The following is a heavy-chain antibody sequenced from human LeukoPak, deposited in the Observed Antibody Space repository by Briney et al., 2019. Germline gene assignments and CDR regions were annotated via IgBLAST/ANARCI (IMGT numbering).Heavy chain of an antibody. Sequence: SGGSLRLSCAASGFTFSSYEMNWVRQAPGKGLEWVSAISGSGGSTYYADSVKGRFTISRDNSKNTLYLQMNSLRAEDTAVYYCAKGAYYGSGKYSNYFDYWGQGTLVTVSS. J-gene: IGHJ4*02. CDR1: GFTFSSYE. V-gene: IGHV3-23*01. CDR3: AKGAYYGSGKYSNYFDY. CDR2: ISGSGGST. D-gene: IGHD3-10*01.